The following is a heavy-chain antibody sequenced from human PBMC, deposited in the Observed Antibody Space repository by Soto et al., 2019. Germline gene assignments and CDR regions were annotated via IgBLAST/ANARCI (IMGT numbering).Heavy chain of an antibody. J-gene: IGHJ3*02. CDR1: GLTSRSLG. CDR2: VSGNQGST. Sequence: RSLSLASAASGLTSRSLGTTWVSPVPREGLEWVAAVSGNQGSTYYADTVKARFTVSRDNAKNKLYLQMISVRAEDTAVYYCAKSIVAGPAAADAFDTWGQGTLVTVSS. D-gene: IGHD2-2*01. V-gene: IGHV3-23*01. CDR3: AKSIVAGPAAADAFDT.